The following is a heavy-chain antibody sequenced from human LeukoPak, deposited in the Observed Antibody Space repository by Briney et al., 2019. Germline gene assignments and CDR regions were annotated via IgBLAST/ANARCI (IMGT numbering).Heavy chain of an antibody. CDR1: GGSISSGSYY. V-gene: IGHV4-61*01. CDR3: ARGGGLYCSSTSCSIDY. J-gene: IGHJ4*02. Sequence: PSETLSLTCTVSGGSISSGSYYWSWIRQPPGKGLEWIGYIYYSGSTNYNPSLKSRVTISVDTSKNQFSLKLSSVTAADTAVYYCARGGGLYCSSTSCSIDYWGQGTLVTVSS. CDR2: IYYSGST. D-gene: IGHD2-2*01.